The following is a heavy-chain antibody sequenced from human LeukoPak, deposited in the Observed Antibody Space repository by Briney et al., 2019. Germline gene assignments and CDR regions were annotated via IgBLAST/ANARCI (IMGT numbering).Heavy chain of an antibody. Sequence: GGSLRLSCSASGFTFSTYAMNWVRQAPGKGLEWVSYISNSGNIKHYADSVKGRFTISRDNAKNSLYLQINSLTAEDTAVYYCARSTYFDYWGQGTLVAVSS. J-gene: IGHJ4*02. CDR1: GFTFSTYA. CDR2: ISNSGNIK. CDR3: ARSTYFDY. V-gene: IGHV3-48*03.